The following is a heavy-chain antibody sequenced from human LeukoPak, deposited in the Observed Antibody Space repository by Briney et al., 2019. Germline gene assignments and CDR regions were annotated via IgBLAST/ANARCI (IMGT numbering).Heavy chain of an antibody. CDR1: GFTFSIYS. Sequence: GGTLRLSCAASGFTFSIYSMDWVRQAPGKGLEWVSSIISSGSYIYYADSVKGRFTISRDNAKNSLYLQMNSLRAEDTAVYYCAREDASSWDYWGQGILVTVSS. D-gene: IGHD6-13*01. CDR3: AREDASSWDY. J-gene: IGHJ4*02. V-gene: IGHV3-21*01. CDR2: IISSGSYI.